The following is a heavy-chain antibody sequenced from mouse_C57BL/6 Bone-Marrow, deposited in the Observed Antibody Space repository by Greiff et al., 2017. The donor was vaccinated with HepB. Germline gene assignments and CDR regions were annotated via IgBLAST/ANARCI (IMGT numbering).Heavy chain of an antibody. CDR2: ILPGSGST. CDR1: GYTFTGYW. V-gene: IGHV1-9*01. Sequence: QVQLQQSGAELMKPGASVKLSCKATGYTFTGYWIEWVKQRPGHGLEWIGEILPGSGSTNYNEKFKGKATFTADTSSNTAYMQLSSLTTEDSAIYYCAKGLEDYNGSSYGAWFAYWGQGTLVTVSA. D-gene: IGHD1-1*01. CDR3: AKGLEDYNGSSYGAWFAY. J-gene: IGHJ3*01.